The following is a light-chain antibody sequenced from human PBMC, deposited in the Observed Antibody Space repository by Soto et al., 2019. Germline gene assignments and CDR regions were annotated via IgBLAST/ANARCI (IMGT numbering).Light chain of an antibody. CDR1: SSDIGAYNF. CDR3: PSWITSTTMI. V-gene: IGLV2-14*03. J-gene: IGLJ2*01. CDR2: DVN. Sequence: QSALTQPASVSGSPGQSITISCTGTSSDIGAYNFVSWYQQHPGKAPKLMLYDVNIRPSGVSNRFSGSKSGNTASLTISGLQAEDEADYYCPSWITSTTMIFGGGTKLTVL.